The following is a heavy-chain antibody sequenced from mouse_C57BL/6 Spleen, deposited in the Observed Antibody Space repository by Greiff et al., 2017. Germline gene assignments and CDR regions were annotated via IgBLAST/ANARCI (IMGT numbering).Heavy chain of an antibody. CDR3: AIDGWGY. D-gene: IGHD2-3*01. CDR2: IYPRSGNT. CDR1: GYTFTSYG. J-gene: IGHJ2*01. V-gene: IGHV1-81*01. Sequence: VQVVESGAELARPGASVKLSCKASGYTFTSYGISWVKQRTGQGLEWIGEIYPRSGNTYYNEKFKGKATLTADKSSSTAYMELRSLTSEDSAVYFCAIDGWGYWGQGTTLTVSS.